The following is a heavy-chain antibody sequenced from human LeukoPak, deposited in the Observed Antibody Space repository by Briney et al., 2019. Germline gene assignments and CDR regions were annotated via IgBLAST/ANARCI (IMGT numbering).Heavy chain of an antibody. CDR2: IYYSGST. CDR1: GGSISSYY. V-gene: IGHV4-59*08. J-gene: IGHJ4*02. Sequence: SETLSLTCTVSGGSISSYYWSWIRQPPGNGLEWIGYIYYSGSTYYNPSLKSRVTISVDTSKNQFSLKLSSVTAADTAVYYCARNFDWLTQPNFDYWGQGTLVTVSS. CDR3: ARNFDWLTQPNFDY. D-gene: IGHD3-9*01.